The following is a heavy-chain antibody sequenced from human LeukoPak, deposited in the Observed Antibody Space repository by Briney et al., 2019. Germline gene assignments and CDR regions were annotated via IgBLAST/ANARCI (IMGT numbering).Heavy chain of an antibody. Sequence: PGGSLRLSCAASGFTFSSYSMNWVRQAPGKGLEWVSSISSSSSYIYYADSLKGRFTISRDNAKNSLYLQMNSLRAEDTAVYYCARSELPSYYYGSGSLNFDYWGQGTLVTVSS. V-gene: IGHV3-21*01. J-gene: IGHJ4*02. CDR3: ARSELPSYYYGSGSLNFDY. CDR1: GFTFSSYS. CDR2: ISSSSSYI. D-gene: IGHD3-10*01.